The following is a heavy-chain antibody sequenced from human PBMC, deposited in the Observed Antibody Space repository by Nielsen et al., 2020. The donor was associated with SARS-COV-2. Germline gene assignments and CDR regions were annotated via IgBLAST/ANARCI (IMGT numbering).Heavy chain of an antibody. CDR1: GFTFSSYA. CDR2: ISYDGSNK. CDR3: ARDGASIDYDFWSGYYTYYYYYMDV. D-gene: IGHD3-3*01. V-gene: IGHV3-30-3*01. J-gene: IGHJ6*03. Sequence: GGSLRLSCAASGFTFSSYAIHWVRQAPGKGLEWVAVISYDGSNKYYADSVKGRFTISRDNSKNTLYLQMNSLRAEDTAVYYCARDGASIDYDFWSGYYTYYYYYMDVWGKGTTVTVSS.